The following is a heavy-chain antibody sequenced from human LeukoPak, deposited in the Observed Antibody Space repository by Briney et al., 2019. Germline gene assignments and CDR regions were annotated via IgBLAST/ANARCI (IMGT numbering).Heavy chain of an antibody. CDR3: AKLGDILTGYPYYFDY. Sequence: GGSLRLSCAASGFTFSSYEMNWVRQAPGKGLEWVSYISSSGSTIHYADSVKGRFTISRDNSKNTLYLQMSSLRAEDTAVYYCAKLGDILTGYPYYFDYWGQGTLVTVSS. V-gene: IGHV3-48*03. CDR2: ISSSGSTI. D-gene: IGHD3-9*01. J-gene: IGHJ4*02. CDR1: GFTFSSYE.